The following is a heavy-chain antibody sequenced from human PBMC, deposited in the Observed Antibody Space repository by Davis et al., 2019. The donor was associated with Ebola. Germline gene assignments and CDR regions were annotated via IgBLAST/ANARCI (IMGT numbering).Heavy chain of an antibody. D-gene: IGHD3-10*01. CDR1: GGSFSGYY. V-gene: IGHV4-34*01. CDR3: ARVGKGVGWFDP. Sequence: PSETLSLTCAVYGGSFSGYYWNWIRQPPGKGLEWIGEINHSGSTNYNPSLKSRVTISVDTSKNQFSLKLSSVTAADTAVYYCARVGKGVGWFDPWGQGTLVTVSS. J-gene: IGHJ5*02. CDR2: INHSGST.